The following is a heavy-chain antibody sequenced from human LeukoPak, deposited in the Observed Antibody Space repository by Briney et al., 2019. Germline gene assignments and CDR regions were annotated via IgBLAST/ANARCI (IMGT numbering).Heavy chain of an antibody. D-gene: IGHD1-26*01. Sequence: PSETLSLTCTVSGGSISSYYWSWIRQPPGKGLEWIGYIYYSGSTNYNPSLKSRVTISVDTSKNQFSLKLSSVTAADTAVYYCARHRQYSQNWFDPWGQGALVTVSS. J-gene: IGHJ5*02. CDR2: IYYSGST. V-gene: IGHV4-59*08. CDR3: ARHRQYSQNWFDP. CDR1: GGSISSYY.